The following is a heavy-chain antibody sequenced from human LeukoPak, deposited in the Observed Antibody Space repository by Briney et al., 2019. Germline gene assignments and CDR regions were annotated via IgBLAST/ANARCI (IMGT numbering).Heavy chain of an antibody. CDR1: GGSISSSSYY. D-gene: IGHD3-22*01. Sequence: PSETLSLTCTVSGGSISSSSYYWGWIRQPPGKGLEWIGSIYYSGSTYYNPSLKSRVTISVDTSKNQFSLKLSSVTAADTAVYYCARGVYYYDSSGYYSVADAFDIWGQGTMVTVSS. V-gene: IGHV4-39*07. J-gene: IGHJ3*02. CDR3: ARGVYYYDSSGYYSVADAFDI. CDR2: IYYSGST.